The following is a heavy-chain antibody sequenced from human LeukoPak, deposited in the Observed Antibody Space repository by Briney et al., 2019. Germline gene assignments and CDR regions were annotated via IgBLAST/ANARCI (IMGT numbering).Heavy chain of an antibody. J-gene: IGHJ2*01. CDR1: GYSISSGYY. Sequence: PSETLSLTCTVSGYSISSGYYWGWIRQPPGKGLEWIGSIYHSGRTYYNPSLKSRVTISVDTSKNQFSLKLSSVTAADTAVYYCAGGVGWHFALWGRGTLVTVSS. CDR3: AGGVGWHFAL. D-gene: IGHD3-10*01. CDR2: IYHSGRT. V-gene: IGHV4-38-2*02.